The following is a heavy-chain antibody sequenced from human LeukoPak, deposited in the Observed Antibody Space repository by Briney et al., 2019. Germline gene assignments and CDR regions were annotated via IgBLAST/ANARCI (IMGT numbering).Heavy chain of an antibody. Sequence: GGSLRLSCAVSGFTSSNAWMSWVRQAPGKGLEWVGRIKSKTDGGTRDYAAPVKGRFTISRDDSKNTLYLQMNSLRAEDTAVDYCAKDIPPGYSSSCSDYWGQGTLVTVSS. CDR2: IKSKTDGGTR. CDR3: AKDIPPGYSSSCSDY. CDR1: GFTSSNAW. J-gene: IGHJ4*02. D-gene: IGHD6-13*01. V-gene: IGHV3-15*01.